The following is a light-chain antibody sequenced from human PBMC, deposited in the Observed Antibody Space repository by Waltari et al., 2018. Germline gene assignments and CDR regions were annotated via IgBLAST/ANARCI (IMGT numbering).Light chain of an antibody. J-gene: IGKJ2*01. CDR1: QSLVPSDGNTH. Sequence: DVVMTQSPLSPPVTPGQAASISCKSSQSLVPSDGNTHLNWFQQRPGQSPRRLIYRVSNRDSGVPDRFSGSGSGTDFTLKISRVEAEDVGVYYCMQGTHWPYTFGQGTKLDIK. CDR3: MQGTHWPYT. V-gene: IGKV2-30*02. CDR2: RVS.